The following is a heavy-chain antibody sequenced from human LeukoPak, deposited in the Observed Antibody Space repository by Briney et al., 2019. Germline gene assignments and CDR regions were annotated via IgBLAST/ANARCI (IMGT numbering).Heavy chain of an antibody. CDR2: ISSSGSTI. J-gene: IGHJ3*02. V-gene: IGHV3-48*03. Sequence: PGGSLRLSCAASGFTFSSYEMNWVRQAPGKGLEWVSYISSSGSTIYYANSVKGRFTISRDNAKNSLYVQMNSLRAEDTAVYYCGGGRSGYYYFGAFDIWGQGTMVTVSS. CDR1: GFTFSSYE. CDR3: GGGRSGYYYFGAFDI. D-gene: IGHD3-22*01.